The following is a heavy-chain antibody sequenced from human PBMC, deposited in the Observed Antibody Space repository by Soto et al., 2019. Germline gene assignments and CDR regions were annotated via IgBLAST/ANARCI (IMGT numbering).Heavy chain of an antibody. CDR3: ARVNLYYYGMDV. J-gene: IGHJ6*02. CDR1: GFTLSSYD. D-gene: IGHD1-20*01. V-gene: IGHV3-13*01. CDR2: IGTAGDT. Sequence: XGSLRLWCAASGFTLSSYDMHWVRQATGKGLEWVSAIGTAGDTYYPGSVKGRFTISRENAKNSLYLQMNSLRAGDTAVYYCARVNLYYYGMDVWGQGSTVTVSS.